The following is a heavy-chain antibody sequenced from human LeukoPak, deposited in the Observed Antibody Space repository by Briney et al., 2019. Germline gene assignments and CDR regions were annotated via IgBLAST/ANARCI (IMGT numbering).Heavy chain of an antibody. D-gene: IGHD5-18*01. CDR1: GGSISSYY. V-gene: IGHV4-59*01. CDR2: IYYSGST. CDR3: AREERRYSYGMAWFDP. Sequence: KSSETLSLTCTVSGGSISSYYWSWIRQPPGKGLEWIGYIYYSGSTNYNPSLKSRVTISVDTSKNQFSLKLSSVTAADTAVYYCAREERRYSYGMAWFDPWGQGTLVTVSS. J-gene: IGHJ5*02.